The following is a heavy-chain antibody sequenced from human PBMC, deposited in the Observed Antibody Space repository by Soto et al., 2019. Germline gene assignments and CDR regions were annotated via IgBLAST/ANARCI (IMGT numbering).Heavy chain of an antibody. J-gene: IGHJ4*02. V-gene: IGHV3-30*04. CDR2: ISRDGSYI. Sequence: QPGGSLRLSCAASGFTFSRHAIHWVRLTPGRGLEWVLAISRDGSYIYYTDSVKGRFTVSRDNSKNTVFVQMNRLIPDDTALYFCARTRSGGVADYFDSWGQGTRVTVSS. CDR3: ARTRSGGVADYFDS. CDR1: GFTFSRHA. D-gene: IGHD3-3*01.